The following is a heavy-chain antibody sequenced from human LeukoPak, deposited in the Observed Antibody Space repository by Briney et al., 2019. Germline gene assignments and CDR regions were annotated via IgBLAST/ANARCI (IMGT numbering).Heavy chain of an antibody. D-gene: IGHD3-22*01. CDR1: GYTVTELS. V-gene: IGHV1-24*01. CDR3: ARDYYDSSGYYFPGVYYYGMDV. CDR2: FDPEDGKT. J-gene: IGHJ6*02. Sequence: ASVKVSCKVSGYTVTELSVHWVRQAPGKGLEWMGRFDPEDGKTFYTQKFQGRVIMAEDTSTGTAYMELSSLRSEDTAVYYCARDYYDSSGYYFPGVYYYGMDVWGQGTTVTVSS.